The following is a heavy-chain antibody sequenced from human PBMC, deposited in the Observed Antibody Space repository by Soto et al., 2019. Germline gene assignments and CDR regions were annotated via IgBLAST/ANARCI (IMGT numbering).Heavy chain of an antibody. CDR1: GGTFSSYA. CDR3: ARSQGSSTSLEVSYYDYYGMDV. J-gene: IGHJ6*02. V-gene: IGHV1-69*01. CDR2: IIPISDTT. D-gene: IGHD2-2*01. Sequence: QVQLVQSGAEVKKPGSSVKVSCKASGGTFSSYAISWVRQAPGQGLEWMGGIIPISDTTNYAQKFQGRVTITPDESRSTVYMELSRLRSEDTAVYYCARSQGSSTSLEVSYYDYYGMDVWGQGTTVTVSS.